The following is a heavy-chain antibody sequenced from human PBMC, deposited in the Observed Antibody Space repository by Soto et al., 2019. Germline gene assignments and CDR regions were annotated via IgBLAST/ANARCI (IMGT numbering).Heavy chain of an antibody. CDR1: GGSISSGGYY. D-gene: IGHD2-15*01. J-gene: IGHJ3*02. CDR3: ARGGIVVVVAARDAFDI. CDR2: IYYSGST. V-gene: IGHV4-31*03. Sequence: QVQLQESGPGLVKPSQTLSLTCTVSGGSISSGGYYWSWIRQHPGKGLEWIGYIYYSGSTYYNPSLKSRVTRSVDTSKNRVSLKLSSVTAADTAVYYCARGGIVVVVAARDAFDIWGQGTMVTVSS.